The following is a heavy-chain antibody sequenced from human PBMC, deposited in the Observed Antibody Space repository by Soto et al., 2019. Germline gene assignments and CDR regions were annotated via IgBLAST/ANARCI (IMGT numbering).Heavy chain of an antibody. CDR2: RFHSGGA. V-gene: IGHV4-4*02. J-gene: IGHJ4*02. CDR1: DGSMSTYDR. CDR3: ATGNVDSMLEY. Sequence: PSETLSLTCVVSDGSMSTYDRWRWVRQPPGRGEEWIGRRFHSGGADYSASLKSLVTISANSSKNHFSLRLAAVTAADTAVYYCATGNVDSMLEYWGQGTQVTVSS. D-gene: IGHD3-3*01.